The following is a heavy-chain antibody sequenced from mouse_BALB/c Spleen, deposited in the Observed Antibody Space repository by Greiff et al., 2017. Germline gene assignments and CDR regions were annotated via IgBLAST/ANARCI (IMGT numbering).Heavy chain of an antibody. CDR1: GYTFTSYW. CDR2: IYPGSGST. V-gene: IGHV1S22*01. J-gene: IGHJ4*01. CDR3: TKGTTVPYAMDY. Sequence: LQQPGSELVRPGASVKLSCKASGYTFTSYWMHWVKQRPGQGLEWIGNIYPGSGSTNYDEKFKSKATLTVDTSSSTAYMQLSSLTSEDSAVYYCTKGTTVPYAMDYWGQGTSVTVSA. D-gene: IGHD1-1*01.